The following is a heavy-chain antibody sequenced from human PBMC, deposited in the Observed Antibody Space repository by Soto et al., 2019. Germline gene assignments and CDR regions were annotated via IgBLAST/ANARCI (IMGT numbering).Heavy chain of an antibody. V-gene: IGHV4-34*01. CDR1: GVSFSGYY. Sequence: SETLSLTCAVYGVSFSGYYWSWIRQPPGKGLEWIGEINHSGSTNYNPSLKSRVTISVDTSKSQFSLKLSSVTAADTAVYYCARVLAARRWFDPWGQGTLVTVSS. CDR2: INHSGST. J-gene: IGHJ5*02. D-gene: IGHD6-6*01. CDR3: ARVLAARRWFDP.